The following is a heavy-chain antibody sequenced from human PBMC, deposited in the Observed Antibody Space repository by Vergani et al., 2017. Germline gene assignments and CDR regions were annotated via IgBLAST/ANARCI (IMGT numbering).Heavy chain of an antibody. CDR1: GFTFSSYS. D-gene: IGHD4-23*01. CDR2: ISSSSSTI. J-gene: IGHJ4*02. CDR3: ARPSAYGGNWGFDY. Sequence: EVQLVESGGGLVQPGGSLRLSCAASGFTFSSYSMNWVRQAPGKGLEWVSYISSSSSTIYYADSVKGRFTISRDNAKNTLYLQMNSLRAEDTAVYYCARPSAYGGNWGFDYWGQGTLVTVSS. V-gene: IGHV3-48*04.